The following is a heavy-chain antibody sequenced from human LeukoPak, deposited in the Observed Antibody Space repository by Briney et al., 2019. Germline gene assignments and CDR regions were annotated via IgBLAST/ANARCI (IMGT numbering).Heavy chain of an antibody. D-gene: IGHD6-19*01. CDR3: AKDLSRAVAADWFDP. CDR1: GFTFSSYE. J-gene: IGHJ5*02. V-gene: IGHV3-23*01. CDR2: ISDSGGST. Sequence: GGSLRLSCAASGFTFSSYEMNWVRQAPGKGLEWVSSISDSGGSTYYADSVKGRFTISRDNSKNTLYLQMTNLRAADTGVYYCAKDLSRAVAADWFDPWDQGSLVTVSS.